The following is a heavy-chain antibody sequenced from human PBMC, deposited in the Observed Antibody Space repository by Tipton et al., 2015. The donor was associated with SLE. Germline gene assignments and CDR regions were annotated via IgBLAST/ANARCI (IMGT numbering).Heavy chain of an antibody. Sequence: LRLSCTVSGGSISSGDYYWSWIRQPPGKGLEWIGYIYYSGSTYYNPSLKSRVTISVDTSKNQFSLKLSSVTAADTAVYYCARDLSAKNSYYYYYMDVWGKGTAVTFSS. V-gene: IGHV4-30-4*01. CDR2: IYYSGST. CDR1: GGSISSGDYY. J-gene: IGHJ6*03. CDR3: ARDLSAKNSYYYYYMDV. D-gene: IGHD1-7*01.